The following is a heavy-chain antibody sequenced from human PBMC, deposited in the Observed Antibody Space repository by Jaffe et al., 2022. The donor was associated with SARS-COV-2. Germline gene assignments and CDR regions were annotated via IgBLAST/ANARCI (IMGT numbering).Heavy chain of an antibody. Sequence: DVQLVESGGGLVQPGMSLRLSCAASGFTFSRYWMSWVRQAPGKGLVWVSRINRAGDTTGYADSVTGRFSISRDNAKNTVSLQMKGLRVEDTAVYYCTRLNDGDYVPHFDSWGQGVLVTVSS. CDR3: TRLNDGDYVPHFDS. J-gene: IGHJ4*02. CDR2: INRAGDTT. CDR1: GFTFSRYW. V-gene: IGHV3-74*01. D-gene: IGHD4-17*01.